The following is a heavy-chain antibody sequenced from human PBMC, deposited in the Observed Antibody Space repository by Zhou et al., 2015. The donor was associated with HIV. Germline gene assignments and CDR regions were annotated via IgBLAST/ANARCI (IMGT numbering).Heavy chain of an antibody. CDR3: ARSHAASAAGTSWFDP. D-gene: IGHD6-13*01. CDR1: GYTFTSYY. V-gene: IGHV1-46*01. Sequence: QVQLVQSGAEVKKPGASVKVSCKASGYTFTSYYMHWVRQAPGQGLEWMGIINPSGGSTSYAQKFQGRVTMTRDTSTSTVYMELSSLRSEDTAVYYCARSHAASAAGTSWFDPWGQGTLVTVSS. CDR2: INPSGGST. J-gene: IGHJ5*02.